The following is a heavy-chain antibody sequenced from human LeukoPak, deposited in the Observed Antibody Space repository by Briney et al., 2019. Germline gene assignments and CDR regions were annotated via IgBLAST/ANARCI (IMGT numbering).Heavy chain of an antibody. Sequence: GGSLRLSCAASGFTFSSYWMHWVRQAPGKGLVWVSRINSDGSSTSYADSVKGRFTISRDNAKNSLYLQMDSLRVDDTAVYYCARDDVYGDDQYHYMDVWGKGTTVT. CDR2: INSDGSST. CDR1: GFTFSSYW. J-gene: IGHJ6*03. V-gene: IGHV3-74*01. CDR3: ARDDVYGDDQYHYMDV. D-gene: IGHD4-17*01.